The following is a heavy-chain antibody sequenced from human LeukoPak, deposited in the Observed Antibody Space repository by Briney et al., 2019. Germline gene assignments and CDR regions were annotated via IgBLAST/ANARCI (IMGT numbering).Heavy chain of an antibody. CDR1: GFTFSSYS. CDR3: AREGGLLDCSSTSCYPLYAFDI. J-gene: IGHJ3*02. D-gene: IGHD2-2*01. CDR2: ISSSSSTI. Sequence: PGGSLRLSCAASGFTFSSYSMNWVRQAPGKGLEWVSYISSSSSTIYYADSVKGRFTISRDNAKNSLYLQMNSLRAEDTAVYYCAREGGLLDCSSTSCYPLYAFDIWGQGTMVTVSS. V-gene: IGHV3-48*01.